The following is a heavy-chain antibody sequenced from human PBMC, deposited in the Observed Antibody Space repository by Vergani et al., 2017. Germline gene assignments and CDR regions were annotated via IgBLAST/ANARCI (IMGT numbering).Heavy chain of an antibody. D-gene: IGHD5-12*01. J-gene: IGHJ3*02. Sequence: EVQLVESGGGLVLPGGSLRLSCAASGFTFSSYWMSWVRQAPGKGLEWVANIKQDGSEKYYVDSVKGRFTISRDNAKNSLYLQMNSLRAEDTAVYYCARQYSGYDYELDSAFDIWGQGTMVTVSS. CDR3: ARQYSGYDYELDSAFDI. CDR1: GFTFSSYW. CDR2: IKQDGSEK. V-gene: IGHV3-7*01.